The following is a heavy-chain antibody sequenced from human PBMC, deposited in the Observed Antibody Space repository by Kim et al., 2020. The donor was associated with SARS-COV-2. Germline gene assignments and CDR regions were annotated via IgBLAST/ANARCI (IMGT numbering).Heavy chain of an antibody. Sequence: SVKVSCKASGGTFSSYAISWVRQAPGQGLEWMGGIIPIFGTANYAQKFQGRVTITADESTSTAYMELSSLRSEDTAVYYCARDVHDYVWGSSDWFDPWGQGTLVTVSS. CDR1: GGTFSSYA. CDR2: IIPIFGTA. J-gene: IGHJ5*02. CDR3: ARDVHDYVWGSSDWFDP. V-gene: IGHV1-69*13. D-gene: IGHD3-16*01.